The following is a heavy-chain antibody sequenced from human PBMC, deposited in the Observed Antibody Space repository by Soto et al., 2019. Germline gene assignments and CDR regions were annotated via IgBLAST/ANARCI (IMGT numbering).Heavy chain of an antibody. Sequence: QVQLQQWGAGLLKPSETLSLTCAVYGGSFSGYYWSWIRQPPGKGLEWIGEINHSGSTKYNPSLTRRVTVSVDTSKDQFSLKLSSVTAADTDVYYGARGLKYYCSSTSGSRWVVFDYWGQGTLGTVSS. J-gene: IGHJ4*02. CDR2: INHSGST. CDR1: GGSFSGYY. D-gene: IGHD2-2*01. V-gene: IGHV4-34*01. CDR3: ARGLKYYCSSTSGSRWVVFDY.